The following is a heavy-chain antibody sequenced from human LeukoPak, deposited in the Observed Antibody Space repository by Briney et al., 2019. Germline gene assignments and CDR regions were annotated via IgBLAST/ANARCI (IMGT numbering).Heavy chain of an antibody. CDR3: ARGSDYGGTLSVHSNYYYYMDV. D-gene: IGHD4-23*01. Sequence: GGSLRLSCAASGFTFSSYSMNWVRQAPGKGLEWLSYISSSSSTIYYADSVKGRFTISRDNAKNSLYLQINSLRAEDTAVYYCARGSDYGGTLSVHSNYYYYMDVWGRGTMVAVSS. CDR2: ISSSSSTI. J-gene: IGHJ6*03. V-gene: IGHV3-48*01. CDR1: GFTFSSYS.